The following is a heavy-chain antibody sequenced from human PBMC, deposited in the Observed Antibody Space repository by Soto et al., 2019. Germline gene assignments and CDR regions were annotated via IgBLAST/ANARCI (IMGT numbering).Heavy chain of an antibody. Sequence: SETLSLTCAVSGYSISSGYYWAWIRQPPGKGLEWIGTIYLSGTTYYNPSLKSRVTISVDTSKNQFSLKLSSVTAADTAVYYCAREGDDVLRFLEWLSDGGRYFDYWGQGTLVTVSS. V-gene: IGHV4-38-2*02. CDR2: IYLSGTT. CDR1: GYSISSGYY. D-gene: IGHD3-3*01. J-gene: IGHJ4*02. CDR3: AREGDDVLRFLEWLSDGGRYFDY.